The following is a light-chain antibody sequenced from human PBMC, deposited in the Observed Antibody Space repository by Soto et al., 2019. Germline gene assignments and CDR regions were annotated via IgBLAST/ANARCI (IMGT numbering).Light chain of an antibody. CDR3: LQDYNYPYT. CDR1: QGIRND. Sequence: AIQMTQSPSSLSASVGDRVTITCRASQGIRNDLGWYQQKPGKAPKFLIYGASTLQSGVPSRFSGSGSGTDFALTISSLQPEDFATYYCLQDYNYPYTFGQGTTLEVK. CDR2: GAS. V-gene: IGKV1-6*01. J-gene: IGKJ2*01.